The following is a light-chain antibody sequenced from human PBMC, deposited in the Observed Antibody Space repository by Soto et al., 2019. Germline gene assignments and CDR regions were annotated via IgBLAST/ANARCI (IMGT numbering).Light chain of an antibody. J-gene: IGLJ2*01. CDR2: DVS. V-gene: IGLV2-11*01. CDR1: SSDVGGYNY. Sequence: QSALTQPRSVSGSPGQSVTISCTGTSSDVGGYNYVSWYQQHPGKAPKLMIYDVSKRPSGVPDRFSGSKSGNTASLTISGLQADDEAHYYCFSYAGSYTVVLGGGTKLTVL. CDR3: FSYAGSYTVV.